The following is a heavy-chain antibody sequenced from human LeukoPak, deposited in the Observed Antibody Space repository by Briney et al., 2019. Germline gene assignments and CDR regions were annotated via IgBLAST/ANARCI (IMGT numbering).Heavy chain of an antibody. CDR1: GYTSTNYG. CDR2: IGGYNGKT. Sequence: GASVKVSCKASGYTSTNYGISWVRQAPGQGLEWMGWIGGYNGKTKYVEKLQGRATMTTDTSTSTAYMELRSLRSDDTAVYYCARDRWRGATGDYHYYYGMDVWGQGTTVIVSS. D-gene: IGHD1-26*01. J-gene: IGHJ6*02. CDR3: ARDRWRGATGDYHYYYGMDV. V-gene: IGHV1-18*01.